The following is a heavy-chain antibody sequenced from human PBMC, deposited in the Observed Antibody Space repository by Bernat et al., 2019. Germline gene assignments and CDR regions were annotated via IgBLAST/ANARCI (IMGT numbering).Heavy chain of an antibody. CDR2: IWYDGSNN. Sequence: QVQLVESGGGVVQPGRSLRLSCAASGFTFSSYGMHWVRQAPGKGLEWVAVIWYDGSNNSSSAPVKGRFTISRDNSKNTLYLQMNSLRAEDTAVYYCARDKAYGVFDYWGQGTLVTVSS. J-gene: IGHJ4*02. D-gene: IGHD4-17*01. V-gene: IGHV3-33*01. CDR3: ARDKAYGVFDY. CDR1: GFTFSSYG.